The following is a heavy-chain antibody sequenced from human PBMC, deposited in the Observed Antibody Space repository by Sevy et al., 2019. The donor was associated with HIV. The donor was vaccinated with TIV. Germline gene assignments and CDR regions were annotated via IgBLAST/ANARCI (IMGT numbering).Heavy chain of an antibody. D-gene: IGHD4-17*01. V-gene: IGHV3-30-3*01. CDR3: ARNGPYDYGDFDY. J-gene: IGHJ4*02. CDR2: ISSDGSNT. CDR1: GFTFNNYP. Sequence: GGSLRLSCAASGFTFNNYPIHWVRQAPGKGLEWVAVISSDGSNTYSADSVKGRFTISRDNSRNTLYLQMHSLRGEDTAVYYCARNGPYDYGDFDYSGQGTLVTVSS.